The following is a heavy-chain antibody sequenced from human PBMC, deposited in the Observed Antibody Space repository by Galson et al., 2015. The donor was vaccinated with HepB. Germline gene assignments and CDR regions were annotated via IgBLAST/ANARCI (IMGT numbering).Heavy chain of an antibody. D-gene: IGHD4-17*01. CDR1: GYSFTSYW. J-gene: IGHJ6*03. CDR3: ARFSRGETTVTTNYYYYYMDV. V-gene: IGHV5-51*03. Sequence: QSGAEVKKPGESLKISCKGSGYSFTSYWIGWVRQMPGKGLEWMGIIYPGDSDTRYSPSFQGQVTISADKSISTAYLQWSSLKASDTAMYYCARFSRGETTVTTNYYYYYMDVWGKGTTVTVSS. CDR2: IYPGDSDT.